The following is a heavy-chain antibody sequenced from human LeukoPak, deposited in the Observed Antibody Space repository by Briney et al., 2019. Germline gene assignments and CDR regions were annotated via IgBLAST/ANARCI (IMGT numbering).Heavy chain of an antibody. V-gene: IGHV1-2*04. D-gene: IGHD3-22*01. CDR1: GYTFTGYY. CDR3: ARGSSGYYYVVSFDY. J-gene: IGHJ4*02. Sequence: ASVKVSCKASGYTFTGYYMHWVRQAPGQGLEWMGWINPNSGGTNYAQKFQGWVTMTRDTSISTAYMELSRLRSDDTAVYYCARGSSGYYYVVSFDYWGQGTLVTVSS. CDR2: INPNSGGT.